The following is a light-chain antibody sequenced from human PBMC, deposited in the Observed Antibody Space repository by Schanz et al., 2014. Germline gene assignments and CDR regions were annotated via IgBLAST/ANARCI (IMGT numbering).Light chain of an antibody. V-gene: IGKV3-15*01. CDR2: GAS. Sequence: EIVMTQSPATLSVSPGERATLSCRASQSVSSNLAWYQQKPGQAPRLLIYGASTRAIGIPARFSGSGSGTDFSLTIDRLEPEDFAVYYCQQYGTSSWTFGHGTEVEVK. J-gene: IGKJ1*01. CDR3: QQYGTSSWT. CDR1: QSVSSN.